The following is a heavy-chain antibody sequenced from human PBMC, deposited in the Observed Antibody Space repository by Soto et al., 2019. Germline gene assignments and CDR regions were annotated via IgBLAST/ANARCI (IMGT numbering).Heavy chain of an antibody. D-gene: IGHD3-3*01. CDR2: ISSSSSYI. J-gene: IGHJ6*02. CDR3: ARVPHYDFWSGRFNYYYYGMDV. V-gene: IGHV3-21*01. CDR1: GFTFDDYA. Sequence: AGSLRLSCAASGFTFDDYAMHWVRQAPGKGLEWVSSISSSSSYIYYADSVKGRFTISRGNAKNSLYLQMNSLRAEDTAVYYCARVPHYDFWSGRFNYYYYGMDVWGQGTTVTVSS.